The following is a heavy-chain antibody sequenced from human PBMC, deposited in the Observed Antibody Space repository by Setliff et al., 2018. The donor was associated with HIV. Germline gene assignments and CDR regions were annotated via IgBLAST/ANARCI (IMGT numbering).Heavy chain of an antibody. D-gene: IGHD2-15*01. Sequence: ASVKVSCKASGYTFSGFYIHWVRQAPGQGLEWLGRINPKNGDSMYAQKFQSRVTLTRETSISTAYMELSSLKSDDTAIYFCATVQLLADDILNIWGQGTMVTVSS. CDR3: ATVQLLADDILNI. V-gene: IGHV1-2*06. CDR1: GYTFSGFY. CDR2: INPKNGDS. J-gene: IGHJ3*02.